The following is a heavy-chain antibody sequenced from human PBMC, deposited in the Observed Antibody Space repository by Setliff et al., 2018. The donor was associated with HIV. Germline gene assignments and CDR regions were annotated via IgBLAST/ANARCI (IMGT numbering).Heavy chain of an antibody. CDR2: IHAGNGYT. V-gene: IGHV1-3*01. Sequence: ASVKVSCKASGYTFTSYAMHWMRQAPGQRLEWMGWIHAGNGYTKYSQKFQGRVTFTRDTSASAACMDLSSLRSEDTAVYYCARIWGIPPLYYFDYWGQGTLVTVSS. CDR1: GYTFTSYA. D-gene: IGHD3-16*01. CDR3: ARIWGIPPLYYFDY. J-gene: IGHJ4*02.